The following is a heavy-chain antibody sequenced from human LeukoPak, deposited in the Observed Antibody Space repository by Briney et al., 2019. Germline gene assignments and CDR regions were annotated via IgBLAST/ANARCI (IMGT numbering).Heavy chain of an antibody. Sequence: GESLKISCKGSGYSFTNYWIAWVRQMPGKGLEWMGIIYPGDSDTRNSPSFQGQVTFSADKSISTAYLQWGSLKASDTAMYYRARRRFCSSTSCYEGAFDIWGQGTMVTVSS. D-gene: IGHD2-2*01. V-gene: IGHV5-51*01. CDR2: IYPGDSDT. CDR1: GYSFTNYW. J-gene: IGHJ3*02. CDR3: ARRRFCSSTSCYEGAFDI.